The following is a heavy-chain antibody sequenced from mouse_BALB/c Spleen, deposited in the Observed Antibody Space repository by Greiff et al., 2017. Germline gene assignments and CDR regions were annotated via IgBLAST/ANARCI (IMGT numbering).Heavy chain of an antibody. CDR1: GYTFTDYN. J-gene: IGHJ2*01. V-gene: IGHV1S29*02. D-gene: IGHD1-1*01. CDR3: ARLGYYGSSYFDY. CDR2: IYPYNGGT. Sequence: VQLQQSGPELVKPGASVKISCKASGYTFTDYNMHWVKQSHGKSLEWIGYIYPYNGGTGYNQKFKSKATLTVDNSSSTAYMELRSLTSEDSAVYYCARLGYYGSSYFDYWGQGTTLTVSS.